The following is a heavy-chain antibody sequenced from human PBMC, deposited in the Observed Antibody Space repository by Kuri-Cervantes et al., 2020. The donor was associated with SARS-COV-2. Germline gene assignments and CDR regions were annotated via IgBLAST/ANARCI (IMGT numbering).Heavy chain of an antibody. J-gene: IGHJ1*01. CDR3: ARDGSKGKYFQH. CDR2: INPNSGGT. D-gene: IGHD3-10*01. V-gene: IGHV1-2*02. CDR1: GYTFTGYY. Sequence: ASVKVSCKASGYTFTGYYMHWVRQAPRQGLEWMGWINPNSGGTNYAQKFQGRVTMTRDTSISTAYMELSRLRSVDTAVYYCARDGSKGKYFQHWGQGTLVTVSS.